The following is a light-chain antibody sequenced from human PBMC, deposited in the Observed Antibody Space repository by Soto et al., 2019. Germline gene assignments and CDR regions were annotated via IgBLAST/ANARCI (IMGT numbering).Light chain of an antibody. V-gene: IGKV3-20*01. CDR2: ATS. J-gene: IGKJ1*01. Sequence: DNVMTQSPDTLSVSPGDRATLSCRASRTIGHNYLAWYQQKRGQPPRLLIYATSTRATGIPDRFSGSGSVTNFTLTISRMEPEDFAVYYCQQFGISPWTFGRGTKVEIK. CDR3: QQFGISPWT. CDR1: RTIGHNY.